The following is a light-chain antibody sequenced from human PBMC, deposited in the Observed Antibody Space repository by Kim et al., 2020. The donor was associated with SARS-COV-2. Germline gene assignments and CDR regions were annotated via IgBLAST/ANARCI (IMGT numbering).Light chain of an antibody. Sequence: VSPGQSASITCSGDKLGDKYACWYQQKPGQSPVVVIHQDSKRPSGIPERFSGSNSGNTATLTISGTQAMDEADYYCQAWDSSTVVFGGGTKLTVL. CDR1: KLGDKY. CDR2: QDS. V-gene: IGLV3-1*01. J-gene: IGLJ2*01. CDR3: QAWDSSTVV.